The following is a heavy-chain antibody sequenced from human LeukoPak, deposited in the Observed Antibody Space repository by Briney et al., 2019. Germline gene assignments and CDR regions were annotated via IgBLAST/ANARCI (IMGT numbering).Heavy chain of an antibody. V-gene: IGHV4-4*07. CDR2: IYPSGST. Sequence: AETLSLTCTVSGGSISSYYWSWIRQPAGKGLEWIGRIYPSGSTNYNPSLKSRVTISVDTSKNQFSLKLSSVTAADTAVYYCARANGDPFNYYSYMDVWGKGTTFTVSS. CDR3: ARANGDPFNYYSYMDV. D-gene: IGHD4-17*01. CDR1: GGSISSYY. J-gene: IGHJ6*03.